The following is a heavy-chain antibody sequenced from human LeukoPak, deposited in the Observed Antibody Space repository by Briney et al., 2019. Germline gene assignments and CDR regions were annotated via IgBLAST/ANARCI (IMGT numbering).Heavy chain of an antibody. V-gene: IGHV3-74*01. Sequence: PGGSLRLSCVASGFTFSSCWMHWVRQVPGKGLVWVPYINIDGSATGYADSVKGRFTISRDNAKNTLYLQMNSLRAEDTAVYYCARDLPGDGIDYWGRGTLVTVSS. CDR1: GFTFSSCW. J-gene: IGHJ4*02. D-gene: IGHD5-24*01. CDR2: INIDGSAT. CDR3: ARDLPGDGIDY.